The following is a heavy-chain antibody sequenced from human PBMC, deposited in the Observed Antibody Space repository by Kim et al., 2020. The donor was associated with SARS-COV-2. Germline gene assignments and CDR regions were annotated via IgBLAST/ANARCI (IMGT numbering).Heavy chain of an antibody. CDR3: ARAPEGLELRPGADWYFDL. V-gene: IGHV3-21*01. Sequence: GGSLRLSCAASGFTFSSYSMNWVRQAPGKGLEWVSSISSSSSYIYYADSVKGRFTISRDNAKNSLYLQMNSLRAEDTAVYYCARAPEGLELRPGADWYFDLWGRGTLVTVSS. CDR2: ISSSSSYI. J-gene: IGHJ2*01. CDR1: GFTFSSYS. D-gene: IGHD1-7*01.